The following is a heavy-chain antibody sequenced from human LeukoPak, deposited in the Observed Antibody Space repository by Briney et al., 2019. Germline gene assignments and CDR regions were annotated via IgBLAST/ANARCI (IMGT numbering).Heavy chain of an antibody. J-gene: IGHJ4*02. CDR1: GFTFSSYG. CDR2: IWYDGSNK. V-gene: IGHV3-33*01. D-gene: IGHD6-13*01. CDR3: ARGGSSSWLFDY. Sequence: GGSLRLFCAASGFTFSSYGMHWVRQAPGKGLEWVAVIWYDGSNKYYADSVKGRFTISRDNSKNTLYLQMNSLRAEDTAVYYCARGGSSSWLFDYWGQGTLVTVSS.